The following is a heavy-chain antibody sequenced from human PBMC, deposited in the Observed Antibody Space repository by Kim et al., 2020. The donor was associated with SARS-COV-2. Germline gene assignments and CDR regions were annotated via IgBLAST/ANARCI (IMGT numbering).Heavy chain of an antibody. CDR3: ARRRDSLDV. Sequence: SGNTNYNPSLKSRVTISVDTSKNQFSLNLSSVTAADTAVYYCARRRDSLDVWRQGTTVTVSS. V-gene: IGHV4-61*07. D-gene: IGHD4-4*01. J-gene: IGHJ6*02. CDR2: SGNT.